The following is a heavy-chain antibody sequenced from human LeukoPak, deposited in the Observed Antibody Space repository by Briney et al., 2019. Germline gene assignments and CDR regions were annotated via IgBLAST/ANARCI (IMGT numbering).Heavy chain of an antibody. CDR3: ARGVYSSPGDWFDP. J-gene: IGHJ5*02. D-gene: IGHD6-13*01. V-gene: IGHV4-59*01. CDR1: GGSISSYY. CDR2: IYYSGST. Sequence: SETLSLTCTVSGGSISSYYWSWIRQPPGKGLEWIGYIYYSGSTNYNPSLKSRVTISVDTSKNQFSLKLSSVTAADTAVYYCARGVYSSPGDWFDPWGQGTLVTVSS.